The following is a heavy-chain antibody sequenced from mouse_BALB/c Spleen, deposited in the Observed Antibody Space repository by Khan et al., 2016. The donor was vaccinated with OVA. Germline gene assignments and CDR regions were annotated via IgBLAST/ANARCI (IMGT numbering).Heavy chain of an antibody. V-gene: IGHV5-9-3*01. CDR2: ISSGGDNI. J-gene: IGHJ3*01. Sequence: EVELVESGGDLVKPGGSLKLSCSASGFTFSTYAMSWVRQTPEKRLEWVATISSGGDNIFYPDSVKGRFPISRDNAKNALCLQLSSLRSEDTAMYYCARQNYGPVAYWGQGTLVTVSA. D-gene: IGHD1-1*01. CDR1: GFTFSTYA. CDR3: ARQNYGPVAY.